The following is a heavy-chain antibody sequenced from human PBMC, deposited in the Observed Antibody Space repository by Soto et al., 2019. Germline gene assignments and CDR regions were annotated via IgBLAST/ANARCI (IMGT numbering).Heavy chain of an antibody. CDR3: ARDDSGFSGSHYIDYFNY. V-gene: IGHV1-69*05. Sequence: ASVKVSCKASGGTFSGYAISWVRQDHGQRLEWMGWIIRSYGTTYYSEKFQGRVTFTRDTSAGTVYMQLSSLTSEDTAVYYCARDDSGFSGSHYIDYFNYWGQGALVTVSS. CDR2: IIRSYGTT. D-gene: IGHD1-26*01. CDR1: GGTFSGYA. J-gene: IGHJ4*02.